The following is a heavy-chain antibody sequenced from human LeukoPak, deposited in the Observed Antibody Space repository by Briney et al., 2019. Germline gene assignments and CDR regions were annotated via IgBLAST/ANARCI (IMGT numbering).Heavy chain of an antibody. V-gene: IGHV3-66*01. CDR2: IYSGGST. CDR3: ARDLDGSGSQAY. Sequence: GSLRLSCAASGFTVSSNYMSWVRQAPGKGLEWVSVIYSGGSTYYADSVKGRFTISRDNSKNTLYLQMNSLRAEDTAVYYCARDLDGSGSQAYWGQGTLVTVSS. D-gene: IGHD3-10*01. J-gene: IGHJ4*02. CDR1: GFTVSSNY.